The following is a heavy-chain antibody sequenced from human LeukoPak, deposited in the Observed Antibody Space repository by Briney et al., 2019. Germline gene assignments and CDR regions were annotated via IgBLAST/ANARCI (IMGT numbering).Heavy chain of an antibody. CDR1: GFTFRNYG. D-gene: IGHD5-18*01. J-gene: IGHJ4*02. Sequence: GGSLRLSCAASGFTFRNYGMHWVRQAPGKGLEWVAATSHDEGNKYYADSVKGRFTISRDNSRNTLYLEVNSLRTDDTAVYYCARGPGLAMGKGYFDYCGQGTLVTVSS. CDR3: ARGPGLAMGKGYFDY. V-gene: IGHV3-30*03. CDR2: TSHDEGNK.